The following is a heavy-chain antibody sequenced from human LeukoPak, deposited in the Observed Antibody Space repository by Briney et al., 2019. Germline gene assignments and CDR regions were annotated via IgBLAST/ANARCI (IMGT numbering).Heavy chain of an antibody. CDR2: IKQDGSEK. CDR3: ASPLGDY. CDR1: GFTFSRYW. V-gene: IGHV3-7*01. Sequence: GGSLRLSCAASGFTFSRYWMSWVRQAPGKGLEWVANIKQDGSEKYYVDSVKGRFTLSRDNDKNSLYLQMNSLRAEDTAVYYCASPLGDYWGQGTLVTVSS. J-gene: IGHJ4*02.